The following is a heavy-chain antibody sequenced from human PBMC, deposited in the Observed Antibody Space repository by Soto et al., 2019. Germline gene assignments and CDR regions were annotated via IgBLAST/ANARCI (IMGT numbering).Heavy chain of an antibody. V-gene: IGHV3-23*01. CDR1: GFTFNSYA. CDR3: AKTHTGGHHFEH. D-gene: IGHD2-8*02. CDR2: ISGSGRTT. Sequence: EVLLLDSGGGLVQPGGSLRLSCAASGFTFNSYAMSWVRQAPGKGLELVSSISGSGRTTFFANSVKGPFTISRDNSKNAHYLHMNSLSGNDAAIYYCAKTHTGGHHFEHGGQGTFDIASS. J-gene: IGHJ1*01.